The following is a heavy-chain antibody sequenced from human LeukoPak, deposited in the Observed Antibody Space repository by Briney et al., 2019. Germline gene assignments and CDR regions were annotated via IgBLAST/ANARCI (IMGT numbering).Heavy chain of an antibody. V-gene: IGHV4-34*01. D-gene: IGHD1-26*01. Sequence: SETLSLTCAVYGGSLTDYYWSWIRQSPGKGLEWIGEVTHSGSTNYNPSFKSRVTISVDTSKSQFSLKVTSVTAADSAVYYCARGTVGASPYYFDYWGQGTLVTVSS. J-gene: IGHJ4*02. CDR3: ARGTVGASPYYFDY. CDR2: VTHSGST. CDR1: GGSLTDYY.